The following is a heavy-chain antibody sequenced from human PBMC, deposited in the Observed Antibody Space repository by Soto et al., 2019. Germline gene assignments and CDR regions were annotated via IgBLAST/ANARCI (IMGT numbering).Heavy chain of an antibody. CDR1: GYTFTIYA. CDR2: INAGSGNT. J-gene: IGHJ3*02. V-gene: IGHV1-3*01. CDR3: ARARLIITIVGVASDAFDI. D-gene: IGHD3-3*01. Sequence: ASLKVSCKASGYTFTIYAMHWVRQAPGQRLEWMGWINAGSGNTKYSQKFQGRVTITRDTSASTAYMELSSLRSEDTAVYYCARARLIITIVGVASDAFDIWGQGTMVTVSS.